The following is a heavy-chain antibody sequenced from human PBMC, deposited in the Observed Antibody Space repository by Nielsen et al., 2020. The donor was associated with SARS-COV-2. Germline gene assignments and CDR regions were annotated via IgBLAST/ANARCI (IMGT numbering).Heavy chain of an antibody. Sequence: ASVKVSCKASGYTFTSYAMHWVRQAPGQRLEWMGWINAGNGNTKYSQKFRGRVTITRDTSASTAYMELSSLRSENTAVYYCARAQGVYQGLDYWGQGTLVTVSS. J-gene: IGHJ4*02. CDR1: GYTFTSYA. D-gene: IGHD2-2*01. V-gene: IGHV1-3*01. CDR2: INAGNGNT. CDR3: ARAQGVYQGLDY.